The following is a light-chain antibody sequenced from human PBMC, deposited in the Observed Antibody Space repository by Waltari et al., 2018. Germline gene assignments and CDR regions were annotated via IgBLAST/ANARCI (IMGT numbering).Light chain of an antibody. CDR1: QSHLHSNGYNH. J-gene: IGKJ1*01. Sequence: DIVMTQSPLSLPVTPGEPASISCRTSQSHLHSNGYNHLDWYLQKPVQSPQLLIYLGSNRASGVPDRFSGSGSGTDFTLKISRVEAEDVGVYYCMQALQTLGTFGQGTKVEIK. V-gene: IGKV2-28*01. CDR3: MQALQTLGT. CDR2: LGS.